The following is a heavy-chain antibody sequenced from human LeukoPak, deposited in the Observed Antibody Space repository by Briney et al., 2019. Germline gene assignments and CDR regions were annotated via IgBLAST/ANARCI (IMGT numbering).Heavy chain of an antibody. CDR1: GFSISRSYY. Sequence: SETLSLTCDVSGFSISRSYYWAWIRQPPGKGLEWIGTIYHIGSTYYSPSLGSRVTMSVDTSKNEFSLNLKSVTAADTAVYYCARAGWIITSGIDYWGQGALVTVSS. V-gene: IGHV4-38-2*01. CDR3: ARAGWIITSGIDY. CDR2: IYHIGST. D-gene: IGHD3-10*01. J-gene: IGHJ4*02.